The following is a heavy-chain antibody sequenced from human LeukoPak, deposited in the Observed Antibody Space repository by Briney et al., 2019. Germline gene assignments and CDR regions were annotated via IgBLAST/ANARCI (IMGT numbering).Heavy chain of an antibody. CDR3: ARAGYTISYYSLDY. CDR1: GGSINSYY. D-gene: IGHD1-26*01. CDR2: IYTTGST. Sequence: PETLSLTCTVSGGSINSYYWGWIRQPAGKGLEWIGRIYTTGSTNYNPSLKSRVAISVDTSKNQFSLKLTSVTAADTAMYYCARAGYTISYYSLDYWGQGTLVTVSS. J-gene: IGHJ4*02. V-gene: IGHV4-4*07.